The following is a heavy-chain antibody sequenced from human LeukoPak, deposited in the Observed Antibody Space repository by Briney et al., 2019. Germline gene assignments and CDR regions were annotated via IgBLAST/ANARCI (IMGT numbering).Heavy chain of an antibody. CDR1: GYSFTSYW. D-gene: IGHD3-9*01. V-gene: IGHV5-51*01. CDR3: ARRAGAYFDWSEYFQH. CDR2: IYAGDSDT. Sequence: GESLKISCKGSGYSFTSYWIGWVRQMPGKGLERMGIIYAGDSDTRYRPSFQGPVPISADKSISTAYLQWSSLKASDTAMYYCARRAGAYFDWSEYFQHWGQGTLVTVSS. J-gene: IGHJ1*01.